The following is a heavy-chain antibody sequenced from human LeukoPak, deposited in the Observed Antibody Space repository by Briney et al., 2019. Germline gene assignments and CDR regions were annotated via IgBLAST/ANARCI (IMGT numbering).Heavy chain of an antibody. CDR3: ARLPGRITIRPSGAFDI. D-gene: IGHD3-3*01. V-gene: IGHV4-34*01. CDR1: GASFSDYY. J-gene: IGHJ3*02. Sequence: SGTLSLTCAVYGASFSDYYWSWIRQPPGKGLEWIGEINHSGSTNYNPSLKSRFTISVDTSKNQFSLKLSSVTAADTAVYYCARLPGRITIRPSGAFDIWGQGTMVTVSS. CDR2: INHSGST.